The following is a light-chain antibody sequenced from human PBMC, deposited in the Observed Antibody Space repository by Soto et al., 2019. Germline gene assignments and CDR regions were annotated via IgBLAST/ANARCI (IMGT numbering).Light chain of an antibody. CDR3: GSFTKRGKLE. Sequence: QSALTQPASVSGSPGQSITISCTRTSGHIGGYEYVCWYQHHPGKGPKLVIYEVNRRPSGVSDRFSSSKSGNTASLTISGLQADDDADYFCGSFTKRGKLEFGGGTKLTVL. J-gene: IGLJ3*02. V-gene: IGLV2-14*01. CDR1: SGHIGGYEY. CDR2: EVN.